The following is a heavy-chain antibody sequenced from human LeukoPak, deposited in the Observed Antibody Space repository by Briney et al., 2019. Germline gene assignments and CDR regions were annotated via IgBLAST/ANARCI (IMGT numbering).Heavy chain of an antibody. Sequence: GESLKISCKGSGYTFTKYWIGWVRQMSGKGLEWMGIIYPGDSDTRDSPSFQGQVTMSVDKSISTAYLQWRSLKASDTAMYYCARGSADTAMTFDYWGQGTLVTVSS. CDR3: ARGSADTAMTFDY. CDR1: GYTFTKYW. D-gene: IGHD5-18*01. V-gene: IGHV5-51*01. J-gene: IGHJ4*02. CDR2: IYPGDSDT.